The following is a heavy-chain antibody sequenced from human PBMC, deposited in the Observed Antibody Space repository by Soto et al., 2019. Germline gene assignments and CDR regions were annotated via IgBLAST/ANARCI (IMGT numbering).Heavy chain of an antibody. V-gene: IGHV1-58*01. J-gene: IGHJ4*02. CDR1: GFTFTTSA. CDR2: VIXGSGSA. D-gene: IGHD7-27*01. CDR3: VAELGHEY. Sequence: SVKVSCKASGFTFTTSAVQWVRQARGQRLEGXGYVIXGSGSALYAQXXQDRVTITGEMSQSTAYLELSSMRYEDTAVYYCVAELGHEYWGKGTPVTVYS.